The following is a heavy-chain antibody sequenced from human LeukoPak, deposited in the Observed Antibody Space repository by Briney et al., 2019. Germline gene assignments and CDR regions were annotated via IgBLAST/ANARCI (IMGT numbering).Heavy chain of an antibody. CDR2: ISGDGSLT. Sequence: GGSLRLSCAASGFTFSTHWMYWVRQAPGRELVWVSRISGDGSLTSYADSVKGRFTISRDNAKDTLYLQMTSLRVEDTAVYSCASLLTPYHGSGGGGMDVWGQGTTVTVSS. J-gene: IGHJ6*02. CDR3: ASLLTPYHGSGGGGMDV. CDR1: GFTFSTHW. D-gene: IGHD3-10*01. V-gene: IGHV3-74*01.